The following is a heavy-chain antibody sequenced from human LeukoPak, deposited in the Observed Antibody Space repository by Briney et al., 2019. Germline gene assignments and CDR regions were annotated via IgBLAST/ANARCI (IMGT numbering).Heavy chain of an antibody. CDR3: ARGRDYIDY. CDR1: GFTFSSYN. D-gene: IGHD4/OR15-4a*01. V-gene: IGHV3-48*01. CDR2: ISSSSSTI. Sequence: GGSLRLSCAASGFTFSSYNVNWVRQAPGKGLEWVSYISSSSSTIYYADSVKGRFTISRDNAKNSLYLQMNSLRAEDTAVYYCARGRDYIDYWGQGTLVTVSS. J-gene: IGHJ4*02.